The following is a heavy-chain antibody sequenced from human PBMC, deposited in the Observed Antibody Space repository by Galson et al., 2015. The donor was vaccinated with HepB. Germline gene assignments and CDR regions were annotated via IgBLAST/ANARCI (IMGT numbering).Heavy chain of an antibody. D-gene: IGHD2-2*01. CDR3: ARDVQPDF. Sequence: SVKVSCKASGYMFIGHYMHWVRQAPGQGLEWMGRISADSGSTDYAQKFEGRFTMTRDRSISTVYMELRGLTSDDTAVYYCARDVQPDFWGQGTLVTVST. V-gene: IGHV1-2*06. CDR2: ISADSGST. CDR1: GYMFIGHY. J-gene: IGHJ4*02.